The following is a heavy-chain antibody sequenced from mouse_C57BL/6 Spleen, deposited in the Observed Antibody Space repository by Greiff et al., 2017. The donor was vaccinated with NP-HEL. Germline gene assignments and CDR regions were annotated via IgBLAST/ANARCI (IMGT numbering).Heavy chain of an antibody. CDR1: GYTFTSYW. D-gene: IGHD2-4*01. V-gene: IGHV1-61*01. Sequence: QVQLQQSGAELVRPGSSVKLSCKASGYTFTSYWMDWVKQRPGQGLEWIGNIYPSDSETHYNQKFKDKATLTVDKSSSTAYMQLSSLTSEDSAVYYCARGRSFYDYDDGFAYWGQGTLVTVSA. J-gene: IGHJ3*01. CDR3: ARGRSFYDYDDGFAY. CDR2: IYPSDSET.